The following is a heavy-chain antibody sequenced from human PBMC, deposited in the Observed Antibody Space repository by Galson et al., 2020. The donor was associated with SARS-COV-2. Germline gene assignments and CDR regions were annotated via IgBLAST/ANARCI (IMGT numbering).Heavy chain of an antibody. J-gene: IGHJ4*02. Sequence: SETLSLTCAVSGVSISSGSYYWTWIRQPAGKGLEWIGRIYNIDSTNYNPSLKSRVTMSVDTSKSQFSLNLTSLTAADTAVYYCARVPNWSYVPDYWGQGTLVTGSS. CDR3: ARVPNWSYVPDY. V-gene: IGHV4-61*02. CDR1: GVSISSGSYY. D-gene: IGHD1-7*01. CDR2: IYNIDST.